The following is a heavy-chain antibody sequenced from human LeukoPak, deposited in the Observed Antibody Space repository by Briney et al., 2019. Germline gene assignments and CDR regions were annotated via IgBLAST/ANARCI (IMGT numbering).Heavy chain of an antibody. J-gene: IGHJ4*02. CDR1: GYSISSGYY. V-gene: IGHV4-38-2*01. CDR2: IYHSGST. D-gene: IGHD2-2*02. CDR3: ARREGYCNSTSCYND. Sequence: KPSETLSLTCSVSGYSISSGYYWGWIRQPPGKGLEWIGSIYHSGSTYHNPSLKSRVTISVDTSKNQFSLKLSSVTAADTAVYYCARREGYCNSTSCYNDWGQGTLVTVSS.